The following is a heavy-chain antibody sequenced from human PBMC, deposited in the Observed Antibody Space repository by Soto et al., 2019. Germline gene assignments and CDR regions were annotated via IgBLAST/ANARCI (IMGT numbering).Heavy chain of an antibody. J-gene: IGHJ4*02. D-gene: IGHD3-9*01. V-gene: IGHV3-74*01. Sequence: GGSLRLSCAASGFTFSSHWMHWVRQAPGKGLVWVSHIGPDGSSTRDADSVKGRFTISRDNAKNSLYLQMNSLRAEDTAVYYCASFCYDILTGYYSPNVDYWGQGTLVTVSS. CDR3: ASFCYDILTGYYSPNVDY. CDR1: GFTFSSHW. CDR2: IGPDGSST.